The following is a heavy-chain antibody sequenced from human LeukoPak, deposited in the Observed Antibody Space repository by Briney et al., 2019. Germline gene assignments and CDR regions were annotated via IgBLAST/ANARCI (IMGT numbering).Heavy chain of an antibody. CDR1: GFSFSSYN. J-gene: IGHJ4*02. Sequence: PGGSLRLSCAASGFSFSSYNMNWVRQAPGKGLEWVSSISSGSSYIYYADSVKGRFTISRDNAKNSLYLQMNSLRAEDTAVYYCARTLYYYDSSGYGYWGQGTLVIVSS. CDR3: ARTLYYYDSSGYGY. D-gene: IGHD3-22*01. CDR2: ISSGSSYI. V-gene: IGHV3-21*01.